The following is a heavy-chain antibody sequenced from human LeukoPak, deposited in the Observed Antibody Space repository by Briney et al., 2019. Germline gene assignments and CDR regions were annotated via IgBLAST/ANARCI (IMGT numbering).Heavy chain of an antibody. J-gene: IGHJ3*01. V-gene: IGHV4-59*01. CDR2: ISNSGIS. CDR1: GDSLNFYY. D-gene: IGHD4-17*01. CDR3: ARNFARNSGDYGNDAFDV. Sequence: SETLSLTCSVSGDSLNFYYWSWIRQAPEKGLEWIGYISNSGISYYNPSLKSRVTISLDTSKNHFSLNLTSLTAADTAVYYCARNFARNSGDYGNDAFDVWGQGTMVSASS.